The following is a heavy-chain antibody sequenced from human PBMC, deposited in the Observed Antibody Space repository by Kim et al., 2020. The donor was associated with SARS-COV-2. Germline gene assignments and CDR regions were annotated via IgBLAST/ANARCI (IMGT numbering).Heavy chain of an antibody. J-gene: IGHJ4*02. CDR1: GXXXXDYA. CDR2: IRSKRYGETT. CDR3: TSGPYYYDSAAYYHDY. D-gene: IGHD3-22*01. V-gene: IGHV3-49*03. Sequence: GGSLRLSCTXXGXXXXDYAMSWXRQAPGKGLEWVAFIRSKRYGETTEYAASVKGRFTISRDDSKRIAYLQMNGLKTEDTAVYYCTSGPYYYDSAAYYHDYWGQGTLVTVSS.